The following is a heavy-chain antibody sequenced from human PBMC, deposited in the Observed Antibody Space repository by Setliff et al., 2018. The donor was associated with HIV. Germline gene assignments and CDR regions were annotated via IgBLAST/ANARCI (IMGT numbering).Heavy chain of an antibody. V-gene: IGHV1-3*01. CDR1: GFIFTNYG. CDR2: INSGTGNT. D-gene: IGHD3-10*01. CDR3: SRSGVPPYYYYGMDV. Sequence: ASVKVSCKASGFIFTNYGIHWVRQAPGHSLEWMGFINSGTGNTIYSQKFQGRVTFSRDTSTTTAFMELRSLKADDTGIYYCSRSGVPPYYYYGMDVWGQGTTVTVSS. J-gene: IGHJ6*02.